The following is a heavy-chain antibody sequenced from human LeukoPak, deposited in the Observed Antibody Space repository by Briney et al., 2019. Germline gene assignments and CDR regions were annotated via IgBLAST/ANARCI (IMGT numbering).Heavy chain of an antibody. CDR2: ISAYSGNT. CDR1: GYTFTSYG. V-gene: IGHV1-18*01. CDR3: ARGYDSSGYYQVDP. J-gene: IGHJ5*02. D-gene: IGHD3-22*01. Sequence: GASVKVSCKASGYTFTSYGISWVRQAPGQGLEWMGWISAYSGNTNYAQKLQGRVTMTTDTSTSTAYMELRSLRSDDTAVYYCARGYDSSGYYQVDPWGQETLVTVSS.